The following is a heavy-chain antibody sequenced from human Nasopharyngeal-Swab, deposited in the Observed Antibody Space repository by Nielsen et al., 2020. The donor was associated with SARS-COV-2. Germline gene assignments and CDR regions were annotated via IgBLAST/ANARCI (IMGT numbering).Heavy chain of an antibody. Sequence: GESLKISCIASGFTFGDYAMSWVRQAPGKGLEWVGFIRSKAYGGTTEYAASVKGRFTISRDDSKSIAYLQMNSLKTEDTAVYYCTRGGYGDYGLYYFDYWGQGTLVTVSS. J-gene: IGHJ4*02. CDR3: TRGGYGDYGLYYFDY. CDR1: GFTFGDYA. V-gene: IGHV3-49*04. D-gene: IGHD4-17*01. CDR2: IRSKAYGGTT.